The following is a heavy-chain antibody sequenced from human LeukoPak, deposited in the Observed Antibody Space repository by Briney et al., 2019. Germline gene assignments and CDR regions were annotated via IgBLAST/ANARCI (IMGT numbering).Heavy chain of an antibody. J-gene: IGHJ6*03. CDR1: GCTFTGYY. CDR2: INPNSGGT. D-gene: IGHD3-10*01. CDR3: ARDRGTYYYGSGSYPSFLDYYYYYMDV. V-gene: IGHV1-2*02. Sequence: GAPVKVSCKASGCTFTGYYMHWVRQAPGQGLEWMGWINPNSGGTNYAQKFQGRVTMTRDTSISTAYMELSRLRSDDTAVYYCARDRGTYYYGSGSYPSFLDYYYYYMDVWGKGTTVTVSS.